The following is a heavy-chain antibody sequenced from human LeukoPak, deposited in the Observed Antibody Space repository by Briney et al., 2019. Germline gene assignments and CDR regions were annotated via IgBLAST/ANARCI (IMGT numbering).Heavy chain of an antibody. J-gene: IGHJ4*02. CDR1: GVSISSGSYY. CDR2: IYTSGST. D-gene: IGHD6-19*01. CDR3: ARSRYSSGSVDY. Sequence: SQTLSLTCTVSGVSISSGSYYWSWIRQPAGKGLEWIGRIYTSGSTNYNPSLKSRVTISVDTSKNPFSLKLSSVTAADTAVYYCARSRYSSGSVDYWGQGTLVTVSS. V-gene: IGHV4-61*02.